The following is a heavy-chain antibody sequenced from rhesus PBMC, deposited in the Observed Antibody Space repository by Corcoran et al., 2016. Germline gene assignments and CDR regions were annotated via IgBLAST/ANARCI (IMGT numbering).Heavy chain of an antibody. CDR3: ARVAVQQRLVHAFDF. D-gene: IGHD6-31*01. J-gene: IGHJ3*01. V-gene: IGHV4-173*01. CDR1: GGSLRSNY. Sequence: QLQLQESGPGLVKPSETLSLTCAVSGGSLRSNYWSWIRQPPGKGLEWIGRISGSGGSTHYNPSLKSRVTISPDTSMNKFSLKLSCVTAADTAVYYCARVAVQQRLVHAFDFWGQGLRVTVSS. CDR2: ISGSGGST.